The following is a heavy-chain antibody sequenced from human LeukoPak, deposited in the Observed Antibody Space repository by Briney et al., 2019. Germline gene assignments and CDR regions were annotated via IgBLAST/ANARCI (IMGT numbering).Heavy chain of an antibody. CDR1: GFTFSSYA. V-gene: IGHV3-21*01. D-gene: IGHD6-13*01. J-gene: IGHJ6*04. Sequence: GRSLRLSCAASGFTFSSYAMHWVRQAPGKGLEWVSSISSSSSYIYYADSVKGRFTISRDNAKNSLYLQMNSLRAEDTAVYYCAREQQQLISYGMDVWGKGTTVTVSS. CDR3: AREQQQLISYGMDV. CDR2: ISSSSSYI.